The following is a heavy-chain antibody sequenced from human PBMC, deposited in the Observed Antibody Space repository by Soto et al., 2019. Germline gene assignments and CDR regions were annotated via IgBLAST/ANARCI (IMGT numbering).Heavy chain of an antibody. V-gene: IGHV4-34*01. CDR1: GGSFSGYY. CDR2: INHSGST. Sequence: SETLSLTCAVYGGSFSGYYWSWIRQPPGKGLEWIGEINHSGSTNYNPSLKSRVTISVDTSKNQFSLKLSSVTAADTAVYYCARYQRLNMIKYYYGMDVWGQGTTVTVYS. D-gene: IGHD3-22*01. J-gene: IGHJ6*02. CDR3: ARYQRLNMIKYYYGMDV.